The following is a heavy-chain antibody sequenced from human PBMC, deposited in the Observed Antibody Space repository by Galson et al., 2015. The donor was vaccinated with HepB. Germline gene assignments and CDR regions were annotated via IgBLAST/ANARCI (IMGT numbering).Heavy chain of an antibody. CDR3: ARHFVGSCFSSCPWFDP. CDR1: GGSISSSSYY. J-gene: IGHJ5*02. Sequence: SETLSLTCTVSGGSISSSSYYWGWIRQPPGKGLEWIGSIYYTGSTYYNPSLKSRVIISLDTSKNKFSLKLSSVTAADTAVYYCARHFVGSCFSSCPWFDPWGQGTLVTVSS. CDR2: IYYTGST. V-gene: IGHV4-39*01. D-gene: IGHD2-15*01.